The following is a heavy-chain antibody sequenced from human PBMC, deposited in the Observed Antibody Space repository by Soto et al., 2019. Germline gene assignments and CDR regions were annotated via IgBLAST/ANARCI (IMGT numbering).Heavy chain of an antibody. D-gene: IGHD4-4*01. CDR2: ISWNSRSI. J-gene: IGHJ4*02. Sequence: EVQLVDSGGGLVQPGRSLRLSCAGSGFTFDDFAMHWVRQAPGKGLEGVAGISWNSRSIGYADSVKGRFTISRDNAKNSLYLQMNSLRGEDTAFYYCAKGVTPRPDENYFDYWGQGSLVTVSS. CDR1: GFTFDDFA. CDR3: AKGVTPRPDENYFDY. V-gene: IGHV3-9*01.